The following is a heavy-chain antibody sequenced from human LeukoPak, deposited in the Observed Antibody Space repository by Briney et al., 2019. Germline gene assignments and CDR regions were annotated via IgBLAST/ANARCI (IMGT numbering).Heavy chain of an antibody. CDR2: ISYDGRNK. D-gene: IGHD1-26*01. J-gene: IGHJ4*02. V-gene: IGHV3-30*18. CDR1: GFTFSNYG. CDR3: AKLENSGSPPGFDY. Sequence: PGGSLRLSCAASGFTFSNYGIHWVRQAPGKGLEWVAVISYDGRNKYYADSVKGRFTISGDNSKNTLYLQMSSLRAEDTAVYYCAKLENSGSPPGFDYWGQGTLVTVSS.